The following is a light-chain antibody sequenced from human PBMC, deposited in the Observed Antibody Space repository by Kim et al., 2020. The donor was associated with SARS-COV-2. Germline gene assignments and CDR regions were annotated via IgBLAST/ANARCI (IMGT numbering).Light chain of an antibody. CDR3: CSYAGSVV. Sequence: PGQSVTISCSGTSSDVGGYNYVAWYQQHPGKAPKLMIYDVSKRPSGVPDRFSGSKSGNTASLTISGLQAEDEADYYCCSYAGSVVFGGGTQLTVL. J-gene: IGLJ2*01. CDR1: SSDVGGYNY. CDR2: DVS. V-gene: IGLV2-11*01.